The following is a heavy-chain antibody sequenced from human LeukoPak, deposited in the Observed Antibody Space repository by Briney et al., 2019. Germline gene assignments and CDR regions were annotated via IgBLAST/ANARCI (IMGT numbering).Heavy chain of an antibody. CDR3: ARGQRDSTVTNPCFDY. CDR1: GGSISSYY. J-gene: IGHJ4*02. CDR2: INHSGST. V-gene: IGHV4-34*01. Sequence: SETLSLTCTVSGGSISSYYWSWIRQPPGKGLEWIGEINHSGSTNYNPSLKSRVTISVDTSKNQFSLKLSSVTAADTAVYYCARGQRDSTVTNPCFDYWGQGTLVTVSS. D-gene: IGHD4-17*01.